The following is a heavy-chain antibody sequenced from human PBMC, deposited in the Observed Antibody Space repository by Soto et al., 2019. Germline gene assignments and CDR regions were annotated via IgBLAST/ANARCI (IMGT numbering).Heavy chain of an antibody. V-gene: IGHV1-18*01. CDR1: GYTFTSYG. CDR2: ITVYNGNT. Sequence: ASVKVSCKASGYTFTSYGFSWVRQAPGQGLEWMGWITVYNGNTNYAQKLQGRVTMTTDTSTSTAYMELRSLRSDDTAVYYCARDRGFVVRAPPVDYWGQGTLVTVSS. CDR3: ARDRGFVVRAPPVDY. J-gene: IGHJ4*02. D-gene: IGHD3-10*01.